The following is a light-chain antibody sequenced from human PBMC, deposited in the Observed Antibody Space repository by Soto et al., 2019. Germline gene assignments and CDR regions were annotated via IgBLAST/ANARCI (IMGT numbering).Light chain of an antibody. V-gene: IGLV2-14*01. CDR2: DVS. Sequence: QSALTQPASVSGSPGQSITISCTGTSSDVGGYNYVSWYQQHPGKAPKLMIYDVSNRPSGVSNRFSGSKSGNTASLTISGPQAEDEADYYCSSYTSSRTLGRVFGTGTKVTVL. CDR1: SSDVGGYNY. J-gene: IGLJ1*01. CDR3: SSYTSSRTLGRV.